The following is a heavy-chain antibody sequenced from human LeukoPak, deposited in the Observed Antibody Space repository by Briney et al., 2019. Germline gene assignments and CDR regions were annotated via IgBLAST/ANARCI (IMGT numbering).Heavy chain of an antibody. D-gene: IGHD1-26*01. Sequence: PSETLSLTCAVYGGSFSGYYWSWIRQPPGKGLEWIGEINHSGSTNYNPSLKSRVTISVDTSKNQFSLKLSSVTAADTAVYYCARVISGGLGYFDYWDQGTLVTVSS. CDR2: INHSGST. CDR3: ARVISGGLGYFDY. V-gene: IGHV4-34*01. J-gene: IGHJ4*02. CDR1: GGSFSGYY.